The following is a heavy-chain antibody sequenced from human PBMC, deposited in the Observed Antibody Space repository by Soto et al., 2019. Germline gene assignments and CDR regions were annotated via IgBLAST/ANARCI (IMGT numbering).Heavy chain of an antibody. J-gene: IGHJ6*02. Sequence: QMQLVQSGPEVKKPGTSVKVSCKASGFTFTSSAVQWVRQARGQRLEWIGWIVVGSGNTNYAQKFQERVTITRDMSTSTAYMELSSLRSEDTAVYYCAAAVRITMIPPGGMDVWGQGTTVTVSS. CDR1: GFTFTSSA. V-gene: IGHV1-58*01. CDR2: IVVGSGNT. CDR3: AAAVRITMIPPGGMDV. D-gene: IGHD3-22*01.